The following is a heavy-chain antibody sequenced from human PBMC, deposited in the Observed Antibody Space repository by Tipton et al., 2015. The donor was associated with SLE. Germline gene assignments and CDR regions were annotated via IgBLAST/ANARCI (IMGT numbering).Heavy chain of an antibody. J-gene: IGHJ6*02. CDR2: IYHSGST. D-gene: IGHD3-10*01. CDR3: ARVNGSGSSPPGTYYYYGMDV. Sequence: TLSLTCAVYGGSFSGYYWNWIRQPPGRGLEWIGEIYHSGSTNYNPSLKSRVTISVDTSKNQFSLKLTSVTAADAAVYYCARVNGSGSSPPGTYYYYGMDVWGQGTTVTVSS. CDR1: GGSFSGYY. V-gene: IGHV4-34*01.